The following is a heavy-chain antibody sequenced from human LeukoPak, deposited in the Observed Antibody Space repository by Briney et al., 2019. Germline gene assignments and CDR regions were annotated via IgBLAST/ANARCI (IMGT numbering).Heavy chain of an antibody. Sequence: GGSLRLSCAASGFTFSGYSFNWVRQAPGKGLEWVSSISSSSSYMYYADSVKGRFTISRDNAKNSLYLQMNSLRAEGTAVYYCARGGSAWELPIDYWGQGTLVTVSS. CDR2: ISSSSSYM. CDR1: GFTFSGYS. V-gene: IGHV3-21*01. J-gene: IGHJ4*02. CDR3: ARGGSAWELPIDY. D-gene: IGHD1-26*01.